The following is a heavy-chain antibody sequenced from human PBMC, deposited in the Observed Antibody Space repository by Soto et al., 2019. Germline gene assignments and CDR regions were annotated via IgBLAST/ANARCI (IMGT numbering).Heavy chain of an antibody. J-gene: IGHJ3*02. Sequence: QVQLQESGPGLAKASDTLSLTCTVSGGSFSTYYWTWIRQPPGKGLEWVGYVSYSGTTNYSPSLKNRVTISLDTSKNEFSLKLRSETAAHTAVYYCARDRGSLTTGDGTFDIWGPGTMVTVSS. CDR1: GGSFSTYY. D-gene: IGHD4-17*01. CDR2: VSYSGTT. CDR3: ARDRGSLTTGDGTFDI. V-gene: IGHV4-59*01.